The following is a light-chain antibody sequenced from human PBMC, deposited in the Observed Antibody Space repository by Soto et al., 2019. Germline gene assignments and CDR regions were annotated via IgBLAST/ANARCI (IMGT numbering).Light chain of an antibody. J-gene: IGKJ2*01. CDR3: QQYETYFRYT. CDR1: QTINSK. CDR2: DGY. V-gene: IGKV1-5*01. Sequence: DIPMTQSPSTLSASVGDRVTITCRASQTINSKLAWYQKKPGQAPKLLIFDGYNLESGVPSRFSGSGSGTELMLSIGSLQSDDFATYYCQQYETYFRYTFGQGTKLDIK.